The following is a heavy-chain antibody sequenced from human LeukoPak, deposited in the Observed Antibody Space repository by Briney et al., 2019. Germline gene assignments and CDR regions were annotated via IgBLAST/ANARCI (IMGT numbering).Heavy chain of an antibody. CDR3: ARGYCSSTSCYSVLWWGGYYYYYGMDV. CDR1: GYTFTSYD. V-gene: IGHV1-8*01. J-gene: IGHJ6*02. D-gene: IGHD2-2*01. Sequence: ASVKVSCKASGYTFTSYDINWVRQATGQGLEWMGWMSPNSGNTGYAQKFQGRVTMTRNTSISTAYMELSSLRSEDTAVYYCARGYCSSTSCYSVLWWGGYYYYYGMDVWGQGTTVTVSS. CDR2: MSPNSGNT.